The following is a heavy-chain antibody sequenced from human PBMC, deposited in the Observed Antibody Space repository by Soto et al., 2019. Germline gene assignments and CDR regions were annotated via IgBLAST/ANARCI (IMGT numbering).Heavy chain of an antibody. V-gene: IGHV1-18*01. D-gene: IGHD3-16*01. CDR1: GYAFIRCG. Sequence: QVQLVQSAAEVKKPGASVKVSCKASGYAFIRCGIAWVRQAPGQGLEWMAWISPYNDYTIYAQKLQGRVTMTTDTSTRTTYMELRSLKSDDTAVYYCARGGYYDNTWGKLSHYGLDVWGQGTSVTVSS. CDR3: ARGGYYDNTWGKLSHYGLDV. CDR2: ISPYNDYT. J-gene: IGHJ6*02.